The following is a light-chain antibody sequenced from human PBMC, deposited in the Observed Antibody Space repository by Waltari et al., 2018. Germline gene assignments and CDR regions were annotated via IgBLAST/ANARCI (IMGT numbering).Light chain of an antibody. CDR2: DVT. V-gene: IGLV2-23*02. Sequence: QSALTQPASVSGSPGQSITLSCSGTNSDVGGYDYVAWYQHHPDKAPKLIIYDVTKGPSGVSNRFSGSKSGNTASLTISGLQAEDEADYYCSSYAGGNNLLFGGGTKVTVL. CDR3: SSYAGGNNLL. CDR1: NSDVGGYDY. J-gene: IGLJ2*01.